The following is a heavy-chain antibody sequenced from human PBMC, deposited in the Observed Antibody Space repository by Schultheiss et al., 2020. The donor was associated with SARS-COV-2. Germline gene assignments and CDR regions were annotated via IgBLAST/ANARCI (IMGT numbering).Heavy chain of an antibody. Sequence: SETLSLTCTVSGGSISSSSYYWGWIRQPPRKGLEWIGTVYCSGGTFYNSSLRSRVARSVDTSKNHFSLKLSSVTAADTAVYYCARGSGGSGYSDSWGQGTLVTVSS. CDR3: ARGSGGSGYSDS. D-gene: IGHD3-22*01. V-gene: IGHV4-39*02. CDR2: VYCSGGT. CDR1: GGSISSSSYY. J-gene: IGHJ5*01.